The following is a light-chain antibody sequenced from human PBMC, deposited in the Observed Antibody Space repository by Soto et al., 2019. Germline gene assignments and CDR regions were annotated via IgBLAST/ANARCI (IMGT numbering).Light chain of an antibody. J-gene: IGKJ1*01. CDR2: GAS. Sequence: EFVLTQSPGTLSLSPGERATLSCRASQTVRNNYLAWYQQKPGQAPRLLLYGASNRATGIPDRCSGRGSGKDFTITSSSVQYDDFVDYCWQQYNNWLGTFGQGTKVDIK. CDR3: QQYNNWLGT. V-gene: IGKV3-20*01. CDR1: QTVRNNY.